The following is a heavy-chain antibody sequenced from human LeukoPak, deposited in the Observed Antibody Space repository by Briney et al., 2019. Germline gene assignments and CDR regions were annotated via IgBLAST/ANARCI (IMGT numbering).Heavy chain of an antibody. J-gene: IGHJ4*02. Sequence: GGSLRLSCAASGFTFSSYSMNWVRQAPGEGLEWVSSISSSSSYTYYADSVKGRFTISRDNAKNSLYLQMNSLRAEDTAVYYCARGVPVAGTDYWGQGTLVTVSS. V-gene: IGHV3-21*01. CDR3: ARGVPVAGTDY. CDR1: GFTFSSYS. CDR2: ISSSSSYT. D-gene: IGHD6-19*01.